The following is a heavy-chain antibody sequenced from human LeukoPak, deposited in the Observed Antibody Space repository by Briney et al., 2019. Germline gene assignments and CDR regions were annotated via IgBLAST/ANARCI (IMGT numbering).Heavy chain of an antibody. J-gene: IGHJ5*02. Sequence: ASVKVSCKASGYTFTSYDINWVRQAPGQGLEWMGWINPNSGNTNYAQKFQGRVTMTRNTSTSTAYMELSSLRSEDTAVYYCARATLSRTIFGVVISDSWFDAWGQGTLVTVS. D-gene: IGHD3-3*01. CDR1: GYTFTSYD. CDR2: INPNSGNT. V-gene: IGHV1-8*01. CDR3: ARATLSRTIFGVVISDSWFDA.